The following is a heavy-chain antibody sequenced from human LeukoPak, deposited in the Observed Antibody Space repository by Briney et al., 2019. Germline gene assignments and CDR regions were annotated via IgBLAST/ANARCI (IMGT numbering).Heavy chain of an antibody. Sequence: SETLSLTCTVSGGSISSGGYYWSWIRQHPGKGLEWIGYIYYSGSTYYNPSLKSRVTISVDTSKNQFSLKLSSVTAADTAVYYCARWQWLGHDYWGQGTLVTVSS. D-gene: IGHD6-19*01. CDR1: GGSISSGGYY. CDR2: IYYSGST. V-gene: IGHV4-31*03. CDR3: ARWQWLGHDY. J-gene: IGHJ4*02.